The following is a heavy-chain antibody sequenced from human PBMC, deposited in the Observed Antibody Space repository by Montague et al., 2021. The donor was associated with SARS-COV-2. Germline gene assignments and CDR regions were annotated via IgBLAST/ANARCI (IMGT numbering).Heavy chain of an antibody. V-gene: IGHV4-31*03. J-gene: IGHJ6*02. Sequence: TLSLTCTVSGGSISSGGYYWSWIRQHPGKGLEWIGYIYYSGSTYYNPSLKSRVTISVDTSKNQFSLKLSSVTAADTAVYYCAREPRVGHLLSLYYGGMDVWGQGTTVTVSS. CDR3: AREPRVGHLLSLYYGGMDV. D-gene: IGHD2-2*01. CDR1: GGSISSGGYY. CDR2: IYYSGST.